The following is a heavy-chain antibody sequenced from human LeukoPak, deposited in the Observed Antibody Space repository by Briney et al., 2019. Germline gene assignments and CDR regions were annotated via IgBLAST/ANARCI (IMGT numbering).Heavy chain of an antibody. CDR2: LNPNRSNT. CDR3: ARQRGLGYFDY. D-gene: IGHD2-15*01. Sequence: ASVKVSCKASGYTFTGHYIHWVRQAPGQGLEWLGRLNPNRSNTEYAQKFLGRVTMTRDTSISTAYMELSGLTSDDTAIYYCARQRGLGYFDYWGQGVLVTVSS. V-gene: IGHV1-2*06. CDR1: GYTFTGHY. J-gene: IGHJ4*02.